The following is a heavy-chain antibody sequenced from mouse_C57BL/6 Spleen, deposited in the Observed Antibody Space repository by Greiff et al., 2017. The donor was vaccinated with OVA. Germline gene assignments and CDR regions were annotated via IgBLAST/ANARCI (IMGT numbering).Heavy chain of an antibody. J-gene: IGHJ1*03. V-gene: IGHV1-64*01. CDR3: SSGATVVRYFDV. D-gene: IGHD1-1*01. CDR2: IHPNSGST. CDR1: GYTFTSYW. Sequence: QVQLQQPGAELVKPGASVKLSCKASGYTFTSYWMHWVKQRPGQGLEWIGMIHPNSGSTNSNEKFKSKATLTVDKSSSTAYMQLNSLTSEDSAVYYCSSGATVVRYFDVWGTGTTVTVSS.